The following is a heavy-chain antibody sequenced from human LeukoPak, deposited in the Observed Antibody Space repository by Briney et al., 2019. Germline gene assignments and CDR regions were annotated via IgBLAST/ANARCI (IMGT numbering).Heavy chain of an antibody. J-gene: IGHJ4*02. V-gene: IGHV3-21*01. CDR1: GFTFSSYS. CDR3: ARRSTTRGNY. CDR2: ISSSSSYI. Sequence: GGSLRLSCVASGFTFSSYSMKWVRQAPGKGLEWVSSISSSSSYIYYADSVKGRFTISRDNAKNSLYLQMNSLRAEDTAVYYCARRSTTRGNYWGQGTLVTVSS. D-gene: IGHD3-16*01.